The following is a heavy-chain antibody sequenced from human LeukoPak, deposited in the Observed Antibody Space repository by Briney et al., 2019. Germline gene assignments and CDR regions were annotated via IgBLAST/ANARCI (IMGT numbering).Heavy chain of an antibody. CDR3: ARLSSGYAYYFDY. D-gene: IGHD3-22*01. CDR2: IYYSGST. J-gene: IGHJ4*02. V-gene: IGHV4-31*03. CDR1: GGSISSGGYY. Sequence: SQTLSLTCTVSGGSISSGGYYWRWIRQHPGKGLEWIGYIYYSGSTYYNPSLESRVTISVDTSKNQFSLKLSSVTAADTAVYYCARLSSGYAYYFDYWGQGTRVTVSS.